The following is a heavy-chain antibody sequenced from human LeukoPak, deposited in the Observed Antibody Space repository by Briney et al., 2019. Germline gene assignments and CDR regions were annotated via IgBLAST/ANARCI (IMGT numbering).Heavy chain of an antibody. CDR3: ARSLREYYYDSSGSTDYYYYYGMDV. CDR2: INTNTGNP. V-gene: IGHV7-4-1*02. CDR1: GYTFTSYA. D-gene: IGHD3-22*01. J-gene: IGHJ6*02. Sequence: ASVKVSCKASGYTFTSYAMNWVRQAPGQGLEWMGWINTNTGNPTYAQGFTGRFVFSLDTSVGTAYLQISSLKAEDTAVYYCARSLREYYYDSSGSTDYYYYYGMDVWGQGTTVTVSS.